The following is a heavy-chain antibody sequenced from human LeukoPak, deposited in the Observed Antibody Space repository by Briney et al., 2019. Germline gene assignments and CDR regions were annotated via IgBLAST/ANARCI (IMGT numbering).Heavy chain of an antibody. CDR2: ISGSGGST. J-gene: IGHJ4*02. CDR1: GFTFSSYG. CDR3: ATVEMATIFVY. D-gene: IGHD5-24*01. V-gene: IGHV3-23*01. Sequence: GGTLRLSCAASGFTFSSYGMSWVRQAPGKGLECVSAISGSGGSTYYADSVKGRFTISRDNSKNWLYLQMNSLRAEDTAVYYCATVEMATIFVYWGQGTLVTVSS.